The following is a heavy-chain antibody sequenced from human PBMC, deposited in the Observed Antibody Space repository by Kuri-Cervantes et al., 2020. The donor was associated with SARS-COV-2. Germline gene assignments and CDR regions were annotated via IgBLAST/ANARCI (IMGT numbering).Heavy chain of an antibody. CDR1: GGTFSNYA. D-gene: IGHD3-10*01. V-gene: IGHV1-69*13. CDR2: IIPMYGTT. J-gene: IGHJ6*03. CDR3: ARGIWFAKLEGSDYYYQYMDV. Sequence: SVKVSCKASGGTFSNYAITWVRQAPGQGLEWMGGIIPMYGTTNYAQKFQGRVTITSDESTGTAYMELSRLRADDTAVYYCARGIWFAKLEGSDYYYQYMDVWGKGTTVTVSS.